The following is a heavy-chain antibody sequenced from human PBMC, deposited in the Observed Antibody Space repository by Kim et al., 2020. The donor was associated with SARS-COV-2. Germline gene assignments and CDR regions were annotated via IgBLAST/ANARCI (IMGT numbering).Heavy chain of an antibody. CDR3: ARVVPGRGSYRYIYFDY. V-gene: IGHV4-31*03. CDR2: IYYSGST. Sequence: SETLSLTCTVSGGSISSGGYYWSWIRQHPGKGLEWIGYIYYSGSTYYNPSLKSRVTISVDTSKNQFSLKLSSVTAADTAVYYCARVVPGRGSYRYIYFDYWGQGTLVTVSS. D-gene: IGHD3-16*02. CDR1: GGSISSGGYY. J-gene: IGHJ4*02.